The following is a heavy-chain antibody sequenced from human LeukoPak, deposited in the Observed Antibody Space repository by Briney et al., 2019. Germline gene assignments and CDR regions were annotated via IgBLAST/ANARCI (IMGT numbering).Heavy chain of an antibody. CDR2: ISANNGDT. CDR1: GYTFTSYG. Sequence: GASVKVSCKASGYTFTSYGISWVRQAPGQGLEWMGRISANNGDTNYAQKLRGRVTMTTDTSTSTAYMELTSLRSDDSDVYYCARCSGASCYNPFDMWGQGTMVTVSS. CDR3: ARCSGASCYNPFDM. D-gene: IGHD2-15*01. V-gene: IGHV1-18*04. J-gene: IGHJ3*02.